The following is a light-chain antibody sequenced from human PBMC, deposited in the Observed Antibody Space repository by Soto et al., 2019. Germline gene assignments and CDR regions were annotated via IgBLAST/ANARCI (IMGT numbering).Light chain of an antibody. J-gene: IGKJ4*01. CDR1: HSISSW. CDR3: QQYDSSPLT. Sequence: DIQMTQSPSTLSASVGDRVTITCRASHSISSWLAWYQQKPGKAPNLLIYKTSSLETWVPSRFSGSGSGTEFTLTVNSLQPDDFATYYCQQYDSSPLTFGGGTKVEIK. V-gene: IGKV1-5*03. CDR2: KTS.